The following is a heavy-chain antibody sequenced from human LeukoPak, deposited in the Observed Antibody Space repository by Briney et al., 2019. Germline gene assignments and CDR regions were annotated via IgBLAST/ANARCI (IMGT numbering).Heavy chain of an antibody. CDR3: AKWGDYDVLTGYYVSDF. CDR1: GYIFSNYA. J-gene: IGHJ4*02. D-gene: IGHD3-9*01. V-gene: IGHV3-23*01. Sequence: GASLRLSCAASGYIFSNYAMYWVRQAPGKGLEWVSAISGRSDNTYYADSVKGRFTLSRDSSKNTLYLQMNSLRADDTAVYYCAKWGDYDVLTGYYVSDFWGQGTLVTVSS. CDR2: ISGRSDNT.